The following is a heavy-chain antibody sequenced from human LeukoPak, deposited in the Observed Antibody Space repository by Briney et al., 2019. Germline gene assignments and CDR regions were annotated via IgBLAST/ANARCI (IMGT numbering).Heavy chain of an antibody. CDR2: INHSGST. V-gene: IGHV4-34*01. D-gene: IGHD3-10*01. CDR1: GGSFSGYY. J-gene: IGHJ4*02. Sequence: SETLSLTCAVYGGSFSGYYWSWIRQPPGKGLEWIGEINHSGSTNYNPSLKSRVTISVDTSKNQFSLKLSSVTAADTAVYYCAREYGSGSYYSWEYYFDYWGQGTLVTVSS. CDR3: AREYGSGSYYSWEYYFDY.